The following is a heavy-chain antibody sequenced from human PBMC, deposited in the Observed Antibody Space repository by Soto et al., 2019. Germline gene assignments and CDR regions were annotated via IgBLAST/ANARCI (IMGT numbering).Heavy chain of an antibody. V-gene: IGHV3-11*06. J-gene: IGHJ3*02. CDR3: ARDLPYSGSYSAFDI. D-gene: IGHD1-26*01. Sequence: AGGSLRLSCAASGFTFSDYYMSWIRQAPGKGLEWVSYISSSSSYTNYADSVKGRFTISRDNAKNSLYLQMNSLRAEDTAVYYCARDLPYSGSYSAFDIWGQGTMVTVSS. CDR2: ISSSSSYT. CDR1: GFTFSDYY.